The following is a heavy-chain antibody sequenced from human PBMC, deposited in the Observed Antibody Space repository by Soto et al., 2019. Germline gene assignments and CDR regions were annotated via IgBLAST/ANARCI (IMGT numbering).Heavy chain of an antibody. J-gene: IGHJ5*02. CDR1: GGSISISSYY. CDR3: ARRSGLYNWFDP. CDR2: MYNSGST. V-gene: IGHV4-39*01. Sequence: PSETLSLTCTVSGGSISISSYYWDWIRQPPGKGLEWIGSMYNSGSTYYNPALKSRVTISVDTSKNQFSLKVSSVTAADTAVYYCARRSGLYNWFDPWGQGTLVTVSS. D-gene: IGHD1-1*01.